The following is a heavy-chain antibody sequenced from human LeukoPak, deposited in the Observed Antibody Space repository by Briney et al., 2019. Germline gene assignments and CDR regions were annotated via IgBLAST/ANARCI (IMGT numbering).Heavy chain of an antibody. J-gene: IGHJ4*02. Sequence: SETLSLTCTISVGSISSYFWSWIRQPPGKGLEWIGNIYYSGSTNYNPSLKSRVTISVDTSKNQFSLKLSSVTAADTAVYYCARHKTMGPFDYWGQGTLVTVSS. V-gene: IGHV4-59*08. CDR3: ARHKTMGPFDY. D-gene: IGHD4/OR15-4a*01. CDR2: IYYSGST. CDR1: VGSISSYF.